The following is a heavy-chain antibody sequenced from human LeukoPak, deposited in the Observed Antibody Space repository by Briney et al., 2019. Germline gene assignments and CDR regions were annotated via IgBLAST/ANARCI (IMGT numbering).Heavy chain of an antibody. CDR1: GFPFTKYA. V-gene: IGHV3-23*01. J-gene: IGHJ4*02. Sequence: PGGSLRLSCAASGFPFTKYALTWVRQAPGKGLEWVSSVDWSGGHTYYADSVKGRFTISRDTSSNSLYLRMNSLRAEDTALYYCARTQRLAWDDYFDYWGRGTLVTVSS. CDR3: ARTQRLAWDDYFDY. CDR2: VDWSGGHT. D-gene: IGHD1-1*01.